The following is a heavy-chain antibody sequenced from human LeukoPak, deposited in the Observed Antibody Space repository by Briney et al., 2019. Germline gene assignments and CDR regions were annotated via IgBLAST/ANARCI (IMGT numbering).Heavy chain of an antibody. V-gene: IGHV3-23*01. CDR3: AKGLNFWSGYPGFDY. CDR2: ISGSGGST. J-gene: IGHJ4*02. Sequence: GGSLRLSCAASGFTFSSYAMIWVRQAPGKGLEWVSAISGSGGSTYYADSVKGRFTISRDNSKNTLYLQMNSLRAEDTAVYYCAKGLNFWSGYPGFDYWGQGTLVTVSS. CDR1: GFTFSSYA. D-gene: IGHD3-3*01.